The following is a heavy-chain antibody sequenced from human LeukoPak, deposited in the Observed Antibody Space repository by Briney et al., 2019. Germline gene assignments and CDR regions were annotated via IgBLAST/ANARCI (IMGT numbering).Heavy chain of an antibody. CDR3: AREEIAAAGTRRDYFDY. D-gene: IGHD6-13*01. CDR1: GGSISSSSYY. V-gene: IGHV4-39*07. CDR2: IYYSGST. J-gene: IGHJ4*02. Sequence: PSETLSLTCTVPGGSISSSSYYWGWIRQPPGKGLEWIGSIYYSGSTYYNPSLRSRVTISVDTSKNQFSLKLSSVTAADTAVYYCAREEIAAAGTRRDYFDYWGQGTLVTVSS.